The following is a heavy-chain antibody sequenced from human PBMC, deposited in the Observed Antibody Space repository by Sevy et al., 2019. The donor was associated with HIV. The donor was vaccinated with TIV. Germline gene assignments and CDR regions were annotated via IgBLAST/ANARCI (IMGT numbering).Heavy chain of an antibody. CDR2: VTPNSGAT. CDR3: AGQSLGWYNWFDP. J-gene: IGHJ5*02. CDR1: KYTFTNYD. V-gene: IGHV1-2*06. D-gene: IGHD6-19*01. Sequence: ASVKVSCKASKYTFTNYDINWVRQAPGQGLEWMGRVTPNSGATSYAQKFQDRVAMTMDTSINTAYMELSGLKSDDTAIYYCAGQSLGWYNWFDPWGQGTLVTVSS.